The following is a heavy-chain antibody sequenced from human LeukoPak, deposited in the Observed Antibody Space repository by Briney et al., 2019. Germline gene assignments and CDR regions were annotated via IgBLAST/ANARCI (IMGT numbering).Heavy chain of an antibody. CDR3: AKDSGMATPDY. J-gene: IGHJ4*02. CDR2: ISYDGSNK. Sequence: GGSLRLSCAASRFTFSSYGMHWVRQAPGKGLEWVAVISYDGSNKYYADSVKGRFTISRDNSKNTLYLQMNSLRAEDTAVYYCAKDSGMATPDYWGQGTLVTVSS. D-gene: IGHD5-24*01. V-gene: IGHV3-30*18. CDR1: RFTFSSYG.